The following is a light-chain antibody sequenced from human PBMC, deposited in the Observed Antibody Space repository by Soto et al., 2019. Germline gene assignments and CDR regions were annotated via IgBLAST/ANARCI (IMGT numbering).Light chain of an antibody. CDR3: MQALQTPLT. Sequence: DIVMTQSPVSLPVTPGEPASITCRSSQSLLHSDGYNYLDWYLQKPGQSPHLLIYLGSNRASGVPDRVSGSGSGTDFTLKISRVEAEDVGVYYCMQALQTPLTFGGGTKVEIK. J-gene: IGKJ4*01. CDR2: LGS. CDR1: QSLLHSDGYNY. V-gene: IGKV2-28*01.